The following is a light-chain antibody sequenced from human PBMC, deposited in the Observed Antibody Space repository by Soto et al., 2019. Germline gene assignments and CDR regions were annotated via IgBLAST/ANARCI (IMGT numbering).Light chain of an antibody. CDR2: VAS. CDR3: RQSYNAPWT. CDR1: QRISTY. V-gene: IGKV1-39*01. Sequence: DIQMTQSPSSLSASVGDRVTITCRASQRISTYLSWYQQKPGKAPNLLIYVASSLQSGVPSRFSGSRSGTDFTLTISSLQPEDSATYYCRQSYNAPWTFGQGTKVEIK. J-gene: IGKJ1*01.